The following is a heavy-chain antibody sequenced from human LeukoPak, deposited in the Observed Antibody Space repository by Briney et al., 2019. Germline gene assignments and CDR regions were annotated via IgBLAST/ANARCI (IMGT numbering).Heavy chain of an antibody. CDR2: IYHNGNT. Sequence: SETLSLTCAVSGGSISTNNWWHWVRQSPGKGLEWIGEIYHNGNTNYNPSLKSRVTMSVDTSKNQFSLKVNYVTAADTATYYCAREVAAGSCRGFDYWGQGTLVTVSS. D-gene: IGHD6-19*01. V-gene: IGHV4-4*02. CDR3: AREVAAGSCRGFDY. J-gene: IGHJ4*01. CDR1: GGSISTNNW.